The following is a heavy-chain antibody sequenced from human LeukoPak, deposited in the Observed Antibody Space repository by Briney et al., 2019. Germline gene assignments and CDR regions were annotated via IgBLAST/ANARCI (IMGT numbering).Heavy chain of an antibody. CDR3: ARVSSMLRGPLVIYYFDF. V-gene: IGHV3-7*03. CDR1: GFAFSDYW. CDR2: IRSDGSEI. D-gene: IGHD3-10*01. Sequence: GGSLRLSCAASGFAFSDYWMNWVRQTPGRGLEWVANIRSDGSEIKYVDSVKGRFTISRDNSENTFYLQMNSLRADDTAVYYCARVSSMLRGPLVIYYFDFWGQGTLVTVSS. J-gene: IGHJ4*02.